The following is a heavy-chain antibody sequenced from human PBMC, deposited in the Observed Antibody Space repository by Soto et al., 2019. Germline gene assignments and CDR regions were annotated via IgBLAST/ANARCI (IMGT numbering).Heavy chain of an antibody. CDR3: ARGRLGYCSSTSCRLYYYYGMDV. CDR2: ISAYNGNT. D-gene: IGHD2-2*01. J-gene: IGHJ6*02. V-gene: IGHV1-18*01. Sequence: ASVKVSCKASGYTFTSYGISWVRQAPGQGLEWMGWISAYNGNTNYAQKLQGRVTMTTDTSTSTAYMELRSLRSDDTAVYYCARGRLGYCSSTSCRLYYYYGMDVWGQGTTVTVSS. CDR1: GYTFTSYG.